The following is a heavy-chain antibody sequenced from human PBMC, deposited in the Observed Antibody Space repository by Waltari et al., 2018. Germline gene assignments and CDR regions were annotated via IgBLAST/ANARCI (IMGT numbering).Heavy chain of an antibody. J-gene: IGHJ4*02. CDR3: TGLSDDF. Sequence: EVQLVESGGGLEQPGGSLRLSCVASGFTFSSYSINWVRQAPGKGLEWVSYISSSSSTIYYADSVKGRFTVSRDNAKNSLYLQMNSLRAEDTAVYYCTGLSDDFWGQGTLVTVSS. D-gene: IGHD3-16*02. CDR2: ISSSSSTI. CDR1: GFTFSSYS. V-gene: IGHV3-48*04.